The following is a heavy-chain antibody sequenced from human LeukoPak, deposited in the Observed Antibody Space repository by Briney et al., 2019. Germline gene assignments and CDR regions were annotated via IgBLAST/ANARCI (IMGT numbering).Heavy chain of an antibody. CDR1: GFTFSSYS. CDR3: ARVLSGSWDWFDP. Sequence: GGSLRLSCAASGFTFSSYSMNWVRQAPGKGLEWVSSISRSSSYIYYADSVKGRFTFSRDNAKNSLYLQMNSLRAEDTAVYYCARVLSGSWDWFDPWGQGTLVTVSS. V-gene: IGHV3-21*01. D-gene: IGHD3-22*01. J-gene: IGHJ5*02. CDR2: ISRSSSYI.